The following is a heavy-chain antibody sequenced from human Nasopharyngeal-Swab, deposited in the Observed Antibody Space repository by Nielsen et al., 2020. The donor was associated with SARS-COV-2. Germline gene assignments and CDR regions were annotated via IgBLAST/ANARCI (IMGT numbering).Heavy chain of an antibody. CDR3: ARVRAWELRYYYYGMDV. J-gene: IGHJ6*02. V-gene: IGHV4-34*01. CDR1: GGSFSGYY. Sequence: SETPSLTCAVYGGSFSGYYWSWIRQPPGKGLEWIGEINHSGSTNYNPSLKSRVTISVDTSKNQFSLKLSSVTAADTAVYYCARVRAWELRYYYYGMDVWGQGTTVTVSS. D-gene: IGHD1-26*01. CDR2: INHSGST.